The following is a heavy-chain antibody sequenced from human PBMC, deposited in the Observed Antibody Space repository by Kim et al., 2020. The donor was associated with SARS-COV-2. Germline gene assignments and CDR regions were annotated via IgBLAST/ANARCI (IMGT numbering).Heavy chain of an antibody. CDR1: GYRFSSYG. V-gene: IGHV1-18*04. Sequence: ASVKVSCKASGYRFSSYGISWVRQAPGQGLEWMGWIGVYTGNTNYAQSLQGRVTLTTDTSTNTAYMELRSLRSDDTAVYYCAAALWGGSAYDLDYWGQGTLVTVSS. CDR2: IGVYTGNT. CDR3: AAALWGGSAYDLDY. D-gene: IGHD5-12*01. J-gene: IGHJ4*02.